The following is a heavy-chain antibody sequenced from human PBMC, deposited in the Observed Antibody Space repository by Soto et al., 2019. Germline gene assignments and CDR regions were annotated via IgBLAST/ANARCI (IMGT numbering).Heavy chain of an antibody. CDR2: IYWDDDK. V-gene: IGHV2-5*02. CDR1: GFSLSTSVVG. J-gene: IGHJ4*02. CDR3: AHSLAVSISGDDDPINSFDY. D-gene: IGHD4-17*01. Sequence: QITLKESGPTLVKPTQTLTLTCTFSGFSLSTSVVGVGWIRQPPGKALEWLALIYWDDDKRYSPSLKSRLTITKDTPQIQVVMTMTNTNPVDTDTYYCAHSLAVSISGDDDPINSFDYWGQVTLVTGSS.